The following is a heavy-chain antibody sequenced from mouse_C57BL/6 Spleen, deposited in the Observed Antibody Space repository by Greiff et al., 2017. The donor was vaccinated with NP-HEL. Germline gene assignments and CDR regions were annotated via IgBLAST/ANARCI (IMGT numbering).Heavy chain of an antibody. CDR2: IYPGSGNT. CDR3: ATYYYGSPFAY. V-gene: IGHV1-76*01. J-gene: IGHJ3*01. Sequence: QVQLKESGAELVRPGASVKLSCKASGYTFTDYYINWVKQRPGQGLEWIARIYPGSGNTYYNEKFKGKATLTAEKSSSTAYMQLSSLTSEDSAVYFCATYYYGSPFAYWGQGTLVTVSA. CDR1: GYTFTDYY. D-gene: IGHD1-1*01.